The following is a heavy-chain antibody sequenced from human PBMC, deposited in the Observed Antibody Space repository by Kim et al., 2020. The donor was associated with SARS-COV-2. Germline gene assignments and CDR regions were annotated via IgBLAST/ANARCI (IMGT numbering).Heavy chain of an antibody. CDR2: IYYSGST. CDR3: ARLHPAYYYGMDV. V-gene: IGHV4-59*08. J-gene: IGHJ6*02. CDR1: GGSISSYY. Sequence: SETLSLTCTVSGGSISSYYWSWIRQPPGKGLEWIGYIYYSGSTNYNPSLKSRVTISVDTSKNQFSLKLSSVTAADTAVYYCARLHPAYYYGMDVWGQGTTVTVSS.